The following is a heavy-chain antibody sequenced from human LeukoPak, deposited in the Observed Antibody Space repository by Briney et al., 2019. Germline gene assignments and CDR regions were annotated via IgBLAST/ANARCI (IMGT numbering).Heavy chain of an antibody. V-gene: IGHV1-3*01. CDR1: GYTFTSYA. J-gene: IGHJ6*02. CDR3: ARFPDSSSWYNLYYYYGMDV. Sequence: ASVKVSCKASGYTFTSYAMHWVRQAPGQRLEWMGWINAGNGNTKYSQKFQGRVTITRDTSASTAYMELSSLRSEDTAVYYCARFPDSSSWYNLYYYYGMDVWGQGTTVTVSS. D-gene: IGHD6-13*01. CDR2: INAGNGNT.